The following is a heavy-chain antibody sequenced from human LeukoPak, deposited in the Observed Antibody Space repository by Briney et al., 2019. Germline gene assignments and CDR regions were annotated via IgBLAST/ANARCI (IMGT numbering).Heavy chain of an antibody. J-gene: IGHJ4*02. CDR1: GGSISSSTYY. V-gene: IGHV4-39*01. CDR2: IYYSGST. D-gene: IGHD1-26*01. CDR3: AARGSGSYTLYFDY. Sequence: SETLSLTCTVSGGSISSSTYYWGWIRQPPGKGLEWLGSIYYSGSTYYNPSLKSRVTISVDTSKNQFSLKLSSVTAADTAVYYCAARGSGSYTLYFDYWGQGTLVTVSS.